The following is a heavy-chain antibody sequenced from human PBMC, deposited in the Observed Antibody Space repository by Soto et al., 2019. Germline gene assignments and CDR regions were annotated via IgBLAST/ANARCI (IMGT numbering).Heavy chain of an antibody. CDR1: GYIFVNYG. CDR3: GMVENYVTPTPQDV. J-gene: IGHJ6*02. CDR2: ISPYTGNT. D-gene: IGHD3-16*01. V-gene: IGHV1-18*01. Sequence: QVQLVQSGDEVKKPGASVKVSCKASGYIFVNYGIAWVRQAPGQGLEWMGWISPYTGNTHSATKVQGRLTMTTDTXXSPAHMDLGSLTSDDTAVYSCGMVENYVTPTPQDVWGQGTTVTVSS.